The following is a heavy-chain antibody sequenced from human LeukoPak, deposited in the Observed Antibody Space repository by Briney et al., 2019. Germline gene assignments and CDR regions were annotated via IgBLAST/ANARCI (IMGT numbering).Heavy chain of an antibody. CDR3: ARIAYYYDSSGYYSFDY. J-gene: IGHJ4*02. V-gene: IGHV4-38-2*02. D-gene: IGHD3-22*01. CDR2: IYHSGST. Sequence: SETLSLTCTVSGYSISSGYYWGWIRQPPGKGLEWIGSIYHSGSTYYNPSLKSRVTISVDTSKNQFSLKLSSVTAADTAVYYCARIAYYYDSSGYYSFDYWGQGTLATVSS. CDR1: GYSISSGYY.